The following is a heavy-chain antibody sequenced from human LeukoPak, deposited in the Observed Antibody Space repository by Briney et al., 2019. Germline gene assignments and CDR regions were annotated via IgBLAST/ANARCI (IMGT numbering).Heavy chain of an antibody. CDR2: IYHSGST. CDR3: AREGRYFDWLHFDY. D-gene: IGHD3-9*01. V-gene: IGHV4-4*02. J-gene: IGHJ4*02. Sequence: SETLSLTCAVSGGSISSSNWWSWVRPPPGKGLEWIWEIYHSGSTNYNPSLKRRVTISVDKSKNQFSLKLSSVTAADTAVYYCAREGRYFDWLHFDYWGQGTLVTVSS. CDR1: GGSISSSNW.